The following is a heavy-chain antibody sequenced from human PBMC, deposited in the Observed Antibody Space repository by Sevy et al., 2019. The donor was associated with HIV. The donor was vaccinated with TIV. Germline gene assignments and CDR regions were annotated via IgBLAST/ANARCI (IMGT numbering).Heavy chain of an antibody. CDR3: ARGGGYDFWSGYYTGFDY. V-gene: IGHV4-31*03. Sequence: SETLSLTCTVSGGSISSGGYYWSWIRQHPGKGLEGIGYIYYSGSTYYNPSLKSRVTISVDTSKNQFSLKLSSVTAADTAVYYCARGGGYDFWSGYYTGFDYWGQGTLVTVSS. D-gene: IGHD3-3*01. CDR2: IYYSGST. J-gene: IGHJ4*02. CDR1: GGSISSGGYY.